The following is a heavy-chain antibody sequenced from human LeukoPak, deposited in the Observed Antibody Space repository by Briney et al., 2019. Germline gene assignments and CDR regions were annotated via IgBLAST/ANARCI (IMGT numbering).Heavy chain of an antibody. J-gene: IGHJ5*02. V-gene: IGHV4-59*01. CDR3: ARGYTSSSSLGP. Sequence: SEALSLTCTVSRGSISSYYWSWIRQPPGKGLEWIGYIYYSGTTNYNPSLRSRVTISVNTSKNQFSLNLSSVTAADTAVYYCARGYTSSSSLGPWGQGTLVTVSS. D-gene: IGHD6-6*01. CDR1: RGSISSYY. CDR2: IYYSGTT.